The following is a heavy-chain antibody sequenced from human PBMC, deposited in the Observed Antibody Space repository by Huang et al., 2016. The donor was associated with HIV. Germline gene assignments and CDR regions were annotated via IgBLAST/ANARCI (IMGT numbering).Heavy chain of an antibody. Sequence: QVQLVQSGPEVKKPGSSVMVSCRASGYSFPTYDINWVRQAPGQGLEWMGWMNPKSGNTNYAQKFQGRITFTRDTATSTAYMELSGLRSDDAAVYYCARGPRYNWLDPWGQGTLVTVSS. V-gene: IGHV1-8*03. J-gene: IGHJ5*02. CDR3: ARGPRYNWLDP. CDR2: MNPKSGNT. CDR1: GYSFPTYD.